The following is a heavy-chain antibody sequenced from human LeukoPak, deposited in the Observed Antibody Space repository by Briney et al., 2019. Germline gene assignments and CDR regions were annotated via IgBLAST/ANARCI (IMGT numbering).Heavy chain of an antibody. CDR3: ANALGAHYFDY. J-gene: IGHJ4*02. Sequence: WGSLRLSCAASGFTFSNYWMIWVRQAPGKGLEWVANIKQDGSETYYVDSVRGRFSISRDDARNSVYLQMNSLRAEDTAVYYCANALGAHYFDYWGQGTLVTVSS. D-gene: IGHD1-26*01. V-gene: IGHV3-7*05. CDR1: GFTFSNYW. CDR2: IKQDGSET.